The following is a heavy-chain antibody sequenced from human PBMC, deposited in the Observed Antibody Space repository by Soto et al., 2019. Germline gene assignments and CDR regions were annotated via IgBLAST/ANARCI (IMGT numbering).Heavy chain of an antibody. Sequence: QVQLQESGPGLVKPSESLSLTCTVSGGSIRSYYWSWIRQPPGKGLEWMGYIYYSGSTNYNPSLKSRLTISVDTSKHQFSLRLSSVTAADTAVYYCARTIVALVTGFDFWGQGTLVAVSS. V-gene: IGHV4-59*01. J-gene: IGHJ4*02. CDR3: ARTIVALVTGFDF. CDR2: IYYSGST. D-gene: IGHD5-12*01. CDR1: GGSIRSYY.